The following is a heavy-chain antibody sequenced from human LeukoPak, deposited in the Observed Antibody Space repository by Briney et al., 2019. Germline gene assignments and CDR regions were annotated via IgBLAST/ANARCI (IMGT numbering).Heavy chain of an antibody. CDR1: GFTFSSYA. V-gene: IGHV3-30-3*01. CDR2: ISYDGSNK. CDR3: ARAVGATGGAFDY. D-gene: IGHD1-26*01. Sequence: PGRSLRLSCAASGFTFSSYAMHWVRQAPGKGLEWVAVISYDGSNKYYADSVKGRFTISRDNSKNTLYLQMNSLGAEDTAVYYCARAVGATGGAFDYWGQGTLVTVSS. J-gene: IGHJ4*02.